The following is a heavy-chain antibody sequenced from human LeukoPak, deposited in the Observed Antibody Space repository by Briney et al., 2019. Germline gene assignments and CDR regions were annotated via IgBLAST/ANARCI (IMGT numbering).Heavy chain of an antibody. D-gene: IGHD3-10*01. J-gene: IGHJ4*02. CDR2: ISSSSSYI. V-gene: IGHV3-21*01. Sequence: PGGTLRLSCAVSGFTFRSYSMSWVRQAPGKGLEWVSCISSSSSYIYYADSVKGRFIISRDNAKNSLYLQSNSLRAADTALYYCARDLYYGPFMSWGQGTLVTVSS. CDR3: ARDLYYGPFMS. CDR1: GFTFRSYS.